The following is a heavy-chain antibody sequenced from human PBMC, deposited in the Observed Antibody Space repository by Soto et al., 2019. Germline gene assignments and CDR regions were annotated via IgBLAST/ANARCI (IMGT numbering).Heavy chain of an antibody. Sequence: GGSLRLSCAASGFTFSDYYMSWIRQAPGKGLEWVSYISSSGSTIYYADSVKGRFTISRDNAKNSLYLQMNSLRAEDTAVYYCARDPLSNYVRPYYMDVWGKGTTVTVSS. CDR3: ARDPLSNYVRPYYMDV. V-gene: IGHV3-11*01. CDR1: GFTFSDYY. CDR2: ISSSGSTI. D-gene: IGHD1-7*01. J-gene: IGHJ6*03.